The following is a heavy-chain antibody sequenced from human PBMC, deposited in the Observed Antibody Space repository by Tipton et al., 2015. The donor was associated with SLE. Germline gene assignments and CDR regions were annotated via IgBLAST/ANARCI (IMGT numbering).Heavy chain of an antibody. CDR1: GGSISSYY. Sequence: TLSLTCTVSGGSISSYYWSWIRQPPGKGLEWIGYIYYSGSTNYNPSLKSRVTISVDTSKNQFSLKLSSVTAADTAVYYCAREGVCIGGVCYDSWGQGTLVTVSS. CDR2: IYYSGST. J-gene: IGHJ4*02. D-gene: IGHD2-8*02. V-gene: IGHV4-59*01. CDR3: AREGVCIGGVCYDS.